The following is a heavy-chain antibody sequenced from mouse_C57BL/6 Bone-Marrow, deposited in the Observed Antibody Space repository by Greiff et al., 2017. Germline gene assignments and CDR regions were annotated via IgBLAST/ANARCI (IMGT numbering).Heavy chain of an antibody. CDR1: GYTFTSYW. J-gene: IGHJ3*01. CDR3: ALYYGNPFAY. D-gene: IGHD2-1*01. Sequence: QVQLQQSGAELVKPGASVKLSCKASGYTFTSYWMHWVKQRPGQGLEWIGIIHPNSGSTNYNEKFKSKATLTVDKSSSKAYMQLSSLTSEDSAVYYCALYYGNPFAYWGQGTLVTVSA. CDR2: IHPNSGST. V-gene: IGHV1-64*01.